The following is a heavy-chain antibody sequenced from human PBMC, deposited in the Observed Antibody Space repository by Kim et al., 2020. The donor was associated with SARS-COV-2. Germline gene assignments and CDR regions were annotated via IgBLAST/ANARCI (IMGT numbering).Heavy chain of an antibody. J-gene: IGHJ4*02. CDR2: ISSGGDTI. D-gene: IGHD5-12*01. Sequence: GGSLRLSCAASGFTFSLFSMDWVRQAPGRGLEWVAYISSGGDTIHYSDSAMGRFTISRDAVKNSVSLQMNSLRDDDTAVYYCARGWLQNSFDYWGQGTLV. V-gene: IGHV3-48*02. CDR1: GFTFSLFS. CDR3: ARGWLQNSFDY.